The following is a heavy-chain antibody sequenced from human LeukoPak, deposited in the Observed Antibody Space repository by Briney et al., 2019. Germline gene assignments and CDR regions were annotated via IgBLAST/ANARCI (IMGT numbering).Heavy chain of an antibody. V-gene: IGHV4-39*01. D-gene: IGHD6-19*01. J-gene: IGHJ4*02. CDR2: IYYSGST. CDR1: GGSISSSSYY. CDR3: ARRFIAVAGTSYFDY. Sequence: SETLSLTCTVSGGSISSSSYYWGWIRQPPGKGLEWIGSIYYSGSTYYNPSLKSRVTISVDTSKNQFSLKLSSVTAADTAVYYCARRFIAVAGTSYFDYWGQGTLVTVSS.